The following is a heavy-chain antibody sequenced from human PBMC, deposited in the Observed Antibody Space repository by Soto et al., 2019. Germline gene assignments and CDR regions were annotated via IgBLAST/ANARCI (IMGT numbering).Heavy chain of an antibody. D-gene: IGHD5-18*01. CDR2: ISYDGSNK. Sequence: QVQLVESGGGVVQPGRSLRLSCAASGFTFSSYAMHWVRQATGKVLEWVAVISYDGSNKYYADSVKGRFTISRDNSKNTLYLQMNSLRAEDTAVYYCARDRRRSTAMLLLVGMDVWGQGTTVTVSS. CDR1: GFTFSSYA. J-gene: IGHJ6*02. CDR3: ARDRRRSTAMLLLVGMDV. V-gene: IGHV3-30-3*01.